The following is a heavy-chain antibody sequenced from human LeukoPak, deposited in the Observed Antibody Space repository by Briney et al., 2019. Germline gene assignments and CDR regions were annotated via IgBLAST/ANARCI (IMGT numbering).Heavy chain of an antibody. V-gene: IGHV1-18*01. J-gene: IGHJ4*02. Sequence: ASVKVSCXPSGYSFTTYGISWVRQAPGQGLEWMGWISPYNGATNYAQKLQGRVTMTTDTSTSTAYMELRSLRPDDTAIYYCARDQNWASYYFDSWGQGTLVTVSS. CDR2: ISPYNGAT. CDR1: GYSFTTYG. CDR3: ARDQNWASYYFDS. D-gene: IGHD7-27*01.